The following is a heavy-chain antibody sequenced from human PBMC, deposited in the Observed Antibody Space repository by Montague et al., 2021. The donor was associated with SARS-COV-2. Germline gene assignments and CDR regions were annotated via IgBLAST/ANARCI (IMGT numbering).Heavy chain of an antibody. J-gene: IGHJ4*02. CDR1: GASISTGFYY. V-gene: IGHV4-61*02. Sequence: TLSLTCTVSGASISTGFYYWSWLRQPAGKGLEWIGRIRTTGHTDYNSSLESRVFMSVDTSTNQFSLSLTSVTAADTAVYFCARFGSGTLEFDLWGQGTLVTVSS. CDR2: IRTTGHT. CDR3: ARFGSGTLEFDL. D-gene: IGHD1-26*01.